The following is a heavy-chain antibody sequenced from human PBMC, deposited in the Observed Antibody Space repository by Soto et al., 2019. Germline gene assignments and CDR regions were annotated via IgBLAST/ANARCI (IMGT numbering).Heavy chain of an antibody. D-gene: IGHD2-2*01. CDR2: ISDGGRFT. Sequence: GGSLGLCSATSGFTFSSSGMNGVRQAPGKGLEWVWTISDGGRFTYFADSVKGRFTISRDDSEKALFLQMHSLRDEDTAVSYCAKSGPTNYFEYSGQGSLVTVSS. CDR3: AKSGPTNYFEY. CDR1: GFTFSSSG. V-gene: IGHV3-23*01. J-gene: IGHJ4*02.